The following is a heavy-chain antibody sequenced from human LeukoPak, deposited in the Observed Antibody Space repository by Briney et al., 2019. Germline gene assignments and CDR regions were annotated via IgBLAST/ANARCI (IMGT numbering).Heavy chain of an antibody. CDR3: ARELTHALFS. CDR1: GYTFTNYY. Sequence: ASVKVSCKASGYTFTNYYMHWVRQAPGLGLEWMGIINPSGGSTSYAQKFQGRVTMTRDTSTSTVYMELSSLRSEDTAVYYCARELTHALFSWGQGTLVTVSS. CDR2: INPSGGST. D-gene: IGHD3-10*02. V-gene: IGHV1-46*01. J-gene: IGHJ4*02.